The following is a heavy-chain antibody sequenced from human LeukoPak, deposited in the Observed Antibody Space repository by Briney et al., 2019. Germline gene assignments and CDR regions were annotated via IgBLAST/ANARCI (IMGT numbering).Heavy chain of an antibody. D-gene: IGHD6-19*01. CDR3: ARDGSSGWYPNYFDY. V-gene: IGHV1-18*01. J-gene: IGHJ4*02. CDR2: IGGYNGNT. CDR1: GYTFTIYG. Sequence: ASVKVSCKASGYTFTIYGISWVRQAPGQGLEWMGWIGGYNGNTNYAQKLQGRVTMTTDTSTSTAYMELRSLRSDDTAVYYCARDGSSGWYPNYFDYWGQGTLVTVSS.